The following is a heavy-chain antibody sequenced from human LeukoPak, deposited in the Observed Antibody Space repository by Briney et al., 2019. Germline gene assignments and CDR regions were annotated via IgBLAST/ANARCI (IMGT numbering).Heavy chain of an antibody. CDR3: ARHMFGELFTVDY. CDR1: GYGFTSYW. Sequence: GVCLQISCHGSGYGFTSYWIGWVRPMPGKGLEWMGIIYPGDSDTRYSPSFQGQVTISADKSISTAYLQWSSLKASDTAMYYCARHMFGELFTVDYWGQGTLVTVSS. V-gene: IGHV5-51*01. D-gene: IGHD3-10*02. J-gene: IGHJ4*02. CDR2: IYPGDSDT.